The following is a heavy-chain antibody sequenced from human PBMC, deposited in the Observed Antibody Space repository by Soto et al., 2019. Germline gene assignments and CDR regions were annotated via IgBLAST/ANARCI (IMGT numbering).Heavy chain of an antibody. CDR3: ARGYCSSTSCYIWDNWFDP. J-gene: IGHJ5*02. CDR1: GGSISRYY. Sequence: SETLSLTCTVSGGSISRYYWSWIRQPPGKGLEWIGYIYYSGRTNYNPSLKSRVTISVDTSKNQFSLKLSSVTAADTAVYYCARGYCSSTSCYIWDNWFDPWGQGTLVAVSS. V-gene: IGHV4-59*01. CDR2: IYYSGRT. D-gene: IGHD2-2*02.